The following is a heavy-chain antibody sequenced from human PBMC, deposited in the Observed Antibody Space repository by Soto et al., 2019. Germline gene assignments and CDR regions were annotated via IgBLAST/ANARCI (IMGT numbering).Heavy chain of an antibody. CDR1: GGSFSGYY. CDR2: INHSGST. J-gene: IGHJ4*02. CDR3: ARGRLVPAVNFDY. V-gene: IGHV4-34*01. D-gene: IGHD2-2*01. Sequence: SETLSLTCAVYGGSFSGYYWSWIRQPPGKGLEWIGEINHSGSTNYNPSLKSRVTISVDGSKNQFSLKVNSVTAADTAVYYCARGRLVPAVNFDYWGLGTLVTVSS.